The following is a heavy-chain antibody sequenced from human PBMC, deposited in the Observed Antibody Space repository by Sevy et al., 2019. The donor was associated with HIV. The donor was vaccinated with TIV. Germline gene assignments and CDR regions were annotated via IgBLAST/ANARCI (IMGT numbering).Heavy chain of an antibody. J-gene: IGHJ6*01. CDR3: ASDRYYDASGYYYYYHGMDV. CDR2: IDSGGST. V-gene: IGHV3-66*01. Sequence: GGSLRLSCEASGFTVSGNYMAWVRLAPGKGLEWVSLIDSGGSTYYADSVKGRFTISRDNAKNTLYLQMNPLRAEDTAVYFCASDRYYDASGYYYYYHGMDVWGQGTTVTVSS. CDR1: GFTVSGNY. D-gene: IGHD3-22*01.